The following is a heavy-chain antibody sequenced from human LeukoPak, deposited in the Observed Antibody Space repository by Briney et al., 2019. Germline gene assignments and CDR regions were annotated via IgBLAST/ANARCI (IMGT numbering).Heavy chain of an antibody. CDR3: ARDRGQLGRPYYYGMDV. J-gene: IGHJ6*02. CDR1: GDSMSSHY. V-gene: IGHV4-4*07. D-gene: IGHD3-10*01. CDR2: IHISGRS. Sequence: SETLSLTCSVSGDSMSSHYLSWIRHPAGKGLEWIGRIHISGRSNINPSLKSRLTMSVDTSKNHFSLKLVSVTAADTAVYYCARDRGQLGRPYYYGMDVWGQGTTVTVSS.